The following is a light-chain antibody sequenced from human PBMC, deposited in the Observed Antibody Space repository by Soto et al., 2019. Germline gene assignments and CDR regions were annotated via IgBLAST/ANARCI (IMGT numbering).Light chain of an antibody. V-gene: IGKV1-33*01. CDR3: QQYDNLPIT. CDR1: QDISNY. CDR2: DAS. J-gene: IGKJ5*01. Sequence: DIQMTQSPSSLSASVGDRVTITCPASQDISNYLNWYQQKPGKAPKLLIYDASNLETGVPSRFSGSGSGTDFTVTISSLQPEDIATYYCQQYDNLPITFGQGTRLEIK.